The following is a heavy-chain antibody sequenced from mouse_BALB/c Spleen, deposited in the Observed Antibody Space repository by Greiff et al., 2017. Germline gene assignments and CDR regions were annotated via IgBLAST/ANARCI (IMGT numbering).Heavy chain of an antibody. CDR3: ARGNYYGSSYDYFDV. V-gene: IGHV3-2*02. J-gene: IGHJ1*01. CDR2: ISYSGST. D-gene: IGHD1-1*01. CDR1: GYSITSDYA. Sequence: VQLKESGPGLVKPSQSLSLTCTVTGYSITSDYAWNWIRQFPGNKLEWMGYISYSGSTSYNPSLKSRISITRDTSKNQFFLQLNSVTTEDTATYYCARGNYYGSSYDYFDVWGAGTTVTVSS.